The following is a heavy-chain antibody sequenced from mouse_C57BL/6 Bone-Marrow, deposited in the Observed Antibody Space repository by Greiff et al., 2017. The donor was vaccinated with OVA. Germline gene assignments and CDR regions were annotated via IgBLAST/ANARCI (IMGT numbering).Heavy chain of an antibody. Sequence: VQLQQSGAELARPGASVKLSCKASGYTFTSSGISWVKQSTGQGLEWIGEIYPRSGNTYYNEKFQGKATLTADKSSSTAYMELRSLTSEDSAVYFCARRLRSYWYFDVWGTGTTVTVSS. CDR3: ARRLRSYWYFDV. V-gene: IGHV1-81*01. J-gene: IGHJ1*03. CDR2: IYPRSGNT. CDR1: GYTFTSSG. D-gene: IGHD1-1*01.